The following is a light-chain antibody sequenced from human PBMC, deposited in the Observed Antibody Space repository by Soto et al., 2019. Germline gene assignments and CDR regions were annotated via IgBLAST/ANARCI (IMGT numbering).Light chain of an antibody. CDR1: QSISSW. CDR2: DAS. Sequence: DIQMTQSPSTLSASVGDRVTITCRASQSISSWLAWYQQKPGKAPKLLIFDASTRATGVPARFSGSGSGTEFTLTINSLQSEDFAVYYCQRYNNWPLTFGGGTEVDI. CDR3: QRYNNWPLT. V-gene: IGKV1-5*01. J-gene: IGKJ4*01.